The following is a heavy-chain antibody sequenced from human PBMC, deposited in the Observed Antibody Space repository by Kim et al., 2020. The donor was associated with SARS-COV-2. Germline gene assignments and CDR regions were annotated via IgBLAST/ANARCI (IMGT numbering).Heavy chain of an antibody. CDR2: IYYSGST. D-gene: IGHD1-1*01. CDR1: GGSISSYY. CDR3: ARVHNGTPLIDY. V-gene: IGHV4-59*01. Sequence: SETLSLTCTVSGGSISSYYWSWIRQPPGKGLEWIGYIYYSGSTNYNPSLKSRVTISVDTSKNQFSLKLSSVTAADTAVYYCARVHNGTPLIDYWGQGTLVTVSS. J-gene: IGHJ4*02.